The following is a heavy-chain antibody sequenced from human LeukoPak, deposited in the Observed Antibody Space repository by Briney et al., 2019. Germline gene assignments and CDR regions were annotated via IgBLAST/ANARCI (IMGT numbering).Heavy chain of an antibody. CDR3: AKDVNFWSGYTGLTFEY. CDR2: ISSSSSTI. V-gene: IGHV3-48*01. CDR1: GFTFSSYS. Sequence: GSLRLSCAASGFTFSSYSMNWVRQAPGKGLEWVSYISSSSSTIYYADSVKGRFTISRDNSKNTLYLQMNSLRAEDTAVYYCAKDVNFWSGYTGLTFEYWGQGTLVTVSS. J-gene: IGHJ4*02. D-gene: IGHD3-3*01.